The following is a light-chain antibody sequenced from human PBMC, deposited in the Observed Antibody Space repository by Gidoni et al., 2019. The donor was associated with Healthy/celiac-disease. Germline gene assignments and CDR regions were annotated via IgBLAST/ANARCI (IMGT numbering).Light chain of an antibody. J-gene: IGKJ1*01. CDR2: WAS. CDR1: QSVLYSSNNKNY. CDR3: QQYYSTPWP. V-gene: IGKV4-1*01. Sequence: DIVMTQSPDCLAGSRGERATINCKSSQSVLYSSNNKNYLAWYQQKPGQPPQLLIYWASTRESGVPDRFSGSGSGTDFTLTISSLQAEDVAVYYCQQYYSTPWPFGQGTKVEIK.